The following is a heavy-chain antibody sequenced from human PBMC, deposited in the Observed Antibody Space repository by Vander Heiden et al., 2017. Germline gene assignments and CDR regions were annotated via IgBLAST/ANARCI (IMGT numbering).Heavy chain of an antibody. CDR1: GGPISSYY. CDR3: ARDDSSGPAAFDI. J-gene: IGHJ3*02. Sequence: QVQLQESGPGLAKPSETLSLTCTVSGGPISSYYWGWIRQPPGKGLEWIGYIYYSGSTNYNPSLKSRVTISVDTSKNQFSLKLSSVTAADTAVYYCARDDSSGPAAFDIWGQGTMVTVSS. V-gene: IGHV4-59*01. D-gene: IGHD3-22*01. CDR2: IYYSGST.